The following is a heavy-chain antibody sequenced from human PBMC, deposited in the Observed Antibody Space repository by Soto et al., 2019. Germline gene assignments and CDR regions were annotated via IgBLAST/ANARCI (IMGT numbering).Heavy chain of an antibody. Sequence: LSLTCTVSGGSLSTYYWSWIRQPPGKGLEWIVYMSYSGSSNYNPSLKSRVTMSVDTSKNQVSLKLSSVTAADTAVYYCAKTRITSTAATFDPWGQGTLVTVSS. CDR1: GGSLSTYY. V-gene: IGHV4-59*01. CDR2: MSYSGSS. J-gene: IGHJ5*02. CDR3: AKTRITSTAATFDP. D-gene: IGHD1-20*01.